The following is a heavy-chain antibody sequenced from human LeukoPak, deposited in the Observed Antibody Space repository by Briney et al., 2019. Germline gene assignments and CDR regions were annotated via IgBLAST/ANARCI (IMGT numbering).Heavy chain of an antibody. D-gene: IGHD1-26*01. CDR1: GSTFDEYA. CDR3: ARGVGATFDAFDI. V-gene: IGHV3-9*01. CDR2: ISWNRGSI. J-gene: IGHJ3*02. Sequence: GWSLRPSCVASGSTFDEYAMHCVRQAPGMGMEWGSAISWNRGSIRYADSVRARFPGSRATAKNTLYLQMNSLRDEDTALYYCARGVGATFDAFDIWGQGAMVTVSS.